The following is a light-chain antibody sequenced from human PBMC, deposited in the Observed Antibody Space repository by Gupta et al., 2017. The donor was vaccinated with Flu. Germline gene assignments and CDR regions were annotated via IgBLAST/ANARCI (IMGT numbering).Light chain of an antibody. J-gene: IGKJ1*01. V-gene: IGKV1-5*03. CDR2: EAS. CDR3: QRYYSLWT. Sequence: DVQMTQSPSTLSASVGDRVTITCRDSQSISSWLAWYQQKPGKVPKLPIYEASRLESGVPSRFRGRGSGTEFTLTISSRQPDDAASYYCQRYYSLWTFGQGTRVEIK. CDR1: QSISSW.